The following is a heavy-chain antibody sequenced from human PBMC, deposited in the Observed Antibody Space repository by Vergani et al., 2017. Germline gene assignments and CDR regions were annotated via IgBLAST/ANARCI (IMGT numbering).Heavy chain of an antibody. Sequence: EVQLVESGGVVVQPGGSLTLSCAASGFTFSSYWMSWVRQAPGKGLEWVANIKQDGSEKYYVDSVKGRFTISRDNAKNSLYLQMNSLRAEDTAVYYCGRVADFYGLGSRLLDLWGQGILVTVSS. CDR2: IKQDGSEK. V-gene: IGHV3-7*01. CDR3: GRVADFYGLGSRLLDL. CDR1: GFTFSSYW. J-gene: IGHJ5*02. D-gene: IGHD3-10*01.